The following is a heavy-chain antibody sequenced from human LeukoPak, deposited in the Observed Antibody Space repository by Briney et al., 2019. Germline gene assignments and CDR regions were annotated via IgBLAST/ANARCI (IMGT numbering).Heavy chain of an antibody. CDR2: ISGSGSST. CDR3: AKDVGYSNSGYDWGFDY. V-gene: IGHV3-23*01. D-gene: IGHD5-12*01. CDR1: GFTFSNAW. Sequence: GGSLRLSCAASGFTFSNAWMSWVRQAPGKGLEWVSGISGSGSSTYYADSVKGRFTISRDNSKNTLYLQMNSLRAEDTAVYYCAKDVGYSNSGYDWGFDYWGQGTLVTVSS. J-gene: IGHJ4*02.